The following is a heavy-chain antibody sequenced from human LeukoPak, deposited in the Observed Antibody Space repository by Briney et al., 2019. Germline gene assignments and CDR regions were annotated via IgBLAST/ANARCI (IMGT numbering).Heavy chain of an antibody. CDR1: GDSISSRSDY. CDR2: VYYIGST. V-gene: IGHV4-39*07. Sequence: SETLSLTCTVSGDSISSRSDYWGWIRQPPGKGPEWVGSVYYIGSTFYNPSLKSRVTISIDTSKNQFSLKLTSVTAADPAVYYCARVGTIYDSSGYYNWFDPWGQGTLVTVSS. CDR3: ARVGTIYDSSGYYNWFDP. D-gene: IGHD3-22*01. J-gene: IGHJ5*02.